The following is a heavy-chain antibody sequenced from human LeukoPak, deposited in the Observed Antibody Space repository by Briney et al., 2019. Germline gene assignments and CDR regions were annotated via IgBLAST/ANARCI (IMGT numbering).Heavy chain of an antibody. CDR2: INPNSGGT. CDR3: ARDNTVVTHRPTDY. CDR1: GYTFTGYY. J-gene: IGHJ4*02. V-gene: IGHV1-2*02. Sequence: GASVKVSCKASGYTFTGYYMHWVRQAPGQGLEWMGWINPNSGGTNYAQKFQGGVTMTRDTSISTAYMELSRLRSDDTAVYYCARDNTVVTHRPTDYWGQGTLVTVSS. D-gene: IGHD2-21*02.